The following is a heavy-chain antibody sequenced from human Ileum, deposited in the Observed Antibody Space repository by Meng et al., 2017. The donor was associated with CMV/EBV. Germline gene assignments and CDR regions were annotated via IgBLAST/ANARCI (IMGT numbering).Heavy chain of an antibody. Sequence: QLQRSGPGLVKPAATLSLTCTASGDPISSGSHSWAWFRQPPGKRLEWIGSMYFSGIADYNPSLKSRVIISLHATQKQFSLRLTSVTAADSAVYFCARDLTNKWFYYWGQGTLVTVSS. J-gene: IGHJ4*02. V-gene: IGHV4-39*07. CDR1: GDPISSGSHS. D-gene: IGHD1-26*01. CDR3: ARDLTNKWFYY. CDR2: MYFSGIA.